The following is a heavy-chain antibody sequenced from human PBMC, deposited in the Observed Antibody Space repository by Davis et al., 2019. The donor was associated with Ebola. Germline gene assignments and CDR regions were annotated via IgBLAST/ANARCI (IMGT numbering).Heavy chain of an antibody. D-gene: IGHD3-22*01. CDR1: GFTFSSYA. Sequence: PGGSLRLSCAASGFTFSSYAMSWVRQAPGKGLEWVSAISGSGGSTYYADSVKGRFTISRDNSKNTLYLQMNSLRAEDTAVYYCAKDRPNYYDSSGYIAGFDYWGQGTLVTVSS. CDR3: AKDRPNYYDSSGYIAGFDY. J-gene: IGHJ4*02. V-gene: IGHV3-23*01. CDR2: ISGSGGST.